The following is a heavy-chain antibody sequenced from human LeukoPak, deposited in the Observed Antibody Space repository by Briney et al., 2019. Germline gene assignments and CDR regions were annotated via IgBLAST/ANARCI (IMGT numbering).Heavy chain of an antibody. CDR2: IWYDGSNK. CDR3: AREGTV. CDR1: GFTFSSCG. D-gene: IGHD4-11*01. V-gene: IGHV3-33*01. J-gene: IGHJ4*02. Sequence: GGSLRLSCAASGFTFSSCGMHWVRQAPRKGLEGVAVIWYDGSNKYYADSVKGRFTISRDNSKNTLYLQMNSVRAEDTAVYYCAREGTVRGQGTLVTVSS.